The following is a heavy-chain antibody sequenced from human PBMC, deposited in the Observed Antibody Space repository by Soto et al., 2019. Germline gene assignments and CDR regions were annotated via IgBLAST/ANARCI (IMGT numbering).Heavy chain of an antibody. Sequence: QVQLVQSGAEVKKPGASVKVSCKASGYTFTSYDINWVRQATGQGLEWMGWMNTNSGNTGYAQKFQGRVTMTRNTSISTAYMELSSLRSEDTAVYYCARGDMGGYYYDDWFDPWGQGTLVTVSS. CDR3: ARGDMGGYYYDDWFDP. V-gene: IGHV1-8*01. D-gene: IGHD3-22*01. CDR2: MNTNSGNT. CDR1: GYTFTSYD. J-gene: IGHJ5*02.